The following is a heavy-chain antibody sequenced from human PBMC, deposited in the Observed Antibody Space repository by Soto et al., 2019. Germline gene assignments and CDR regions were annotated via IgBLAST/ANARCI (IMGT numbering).Heavy chain of an antibody. V-gene: IGHV4-61*08. CDR1: GGSISSGGYY. Sequence: PSETLSLTCAVSGGSISSGGYYWSWIRQPPGKGLEWIGYIYYSGKTYYNPSLKSRVTISVDTSKNQFSLKLNSVTAADTAVYYCARRRVNGGDWIFDYWGQGILVTVSS. CDR3: ARRRVNGGDWIFDY. J-gene: IGHJ4*02. CDR2: IYYSGKT. D-gene: IGHD2-21*02.